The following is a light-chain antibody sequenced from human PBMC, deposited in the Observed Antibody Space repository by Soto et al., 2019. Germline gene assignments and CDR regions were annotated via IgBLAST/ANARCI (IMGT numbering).Light chain of an antibody. CDR2: KAS. Sequence: DIQMTQSPSTLSASVGDRVTITCRASQSIISSLLAWYQQKPGKPPKLLIYKASSLQSGVPSRFSGSGYGTEFTLTISSLQPDDFATYYCQQYNSYYTFGQGSKLEIK. V-gene: IGKV1-5*03. J-gene: IGKJ2*01. CDR1: QSIISSL. CDR3: QQYNSYYT.